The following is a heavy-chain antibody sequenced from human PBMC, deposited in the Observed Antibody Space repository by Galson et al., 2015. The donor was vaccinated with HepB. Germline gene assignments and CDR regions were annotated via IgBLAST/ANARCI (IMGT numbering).Heavy chain of an antibody. CDR3: AKEERGFSHRRSFRGHFDY. CDR1: GFTFSTYA. D-gene: IGHD5-18*01. Sequence: SLRLSCAASGFTFSTYAMSWVRQAPGKGLEWVSGISGSGGSTFYADSVKGRFTISRDNSKNTLYLQMDSLRAEDTAVYYCAKEERGFSHRRSFRGHFDYWGQGTLVTVSS. V-gene: IGHV3-23*01. CDR2: ISGSGGST. J-gene: IGHJ4*02.